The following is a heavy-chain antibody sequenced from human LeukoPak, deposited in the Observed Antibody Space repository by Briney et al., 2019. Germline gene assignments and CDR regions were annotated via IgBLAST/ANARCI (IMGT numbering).Heavy chain of an antibody. CDR3: ARDDLVVVVRAPSASYYYGMDV. J-gene: IGHJ6*02. CDR2: IKQDGSEK. Sequence: GGSLRLSCAASGFTLSSYWMSWVRQAPGKGLEWVANIKQDGSEKYYVDSVKGRFTISRDNAKNSLYLQMNSLRAEDTAVYYCARDDLVVVVRAPSASYYYGMDVWGQGTTVTVSS. V-gene: IGHV3-7*01. D-gene: IGHD2-15*01. CDR1: GFTLSSYW.